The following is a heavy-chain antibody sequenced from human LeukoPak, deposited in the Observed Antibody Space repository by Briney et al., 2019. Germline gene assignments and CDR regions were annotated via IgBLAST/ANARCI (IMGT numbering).Heavy chain of an antibody. V-gene: IGHV1-69*05. CDR1: GGTFSSYA. Sequence: SVKVSCKASGGTFSSYAISWVRQAPGQGLEWMGGIIPIFGTANYAQKLQGRVRITTDESTSTAYMELSSLRSEDKAVYYCARGSYGDYAYYFGYWGQGTLVTFSS. CDR2: IIPIFGTA. CDR3: ARGSYGDYAYYFGY. D-gene: IGHD4-17*01. J-gene: IGHJ4*02.